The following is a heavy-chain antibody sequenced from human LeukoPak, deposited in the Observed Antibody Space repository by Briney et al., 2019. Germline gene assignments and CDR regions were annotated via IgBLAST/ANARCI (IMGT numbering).Heavy chain of an antibody. J-gene: IGHJ3*02. CDR2: ISYDGSNK. Sequence: GGSLRLSCAASGFTFSSYAMHWVRQAPGKGLEWVAVISYDGSNKYYADSVKGRFTISRDNSKNTLYPQMNSLRAEDTAVYYCARDQSGGINYYDRGAFDIWGQGTMVTVSS. D-gene: IGHD3-22*01. CDR1: GFTFSSYA. V-gene: IGHV3-30-3*01. CDR3: ARDQSGGINYYDRGAFDI.